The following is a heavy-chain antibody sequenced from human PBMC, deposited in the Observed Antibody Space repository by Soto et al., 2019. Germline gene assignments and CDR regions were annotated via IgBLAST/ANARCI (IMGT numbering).Heavy chain of an antibody. CDR3: AAGIFRLRYFDWLLGGMDV. D-gene: IGHD3-9*01. CDR2: IVVGSGNT. Sequence: GASVKVSCKASGFTFTSSAVQWVRQARGQRLEWIGWIVVGSGNTNYAQKFQERVTITRDMSTSTAYMELSSLRSEDTAVYYCAAGIFRLRYFDWLLGGMDVWGQGTTVTVSS. V-gene: IGHV1-58*01. J-gene: IGHJ6*02. CDR1: GFTFTSSA.